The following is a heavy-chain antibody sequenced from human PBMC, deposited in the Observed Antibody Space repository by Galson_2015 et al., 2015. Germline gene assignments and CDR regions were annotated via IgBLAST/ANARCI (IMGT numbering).Heavy chain of an antibody. J-gene: IGHJ5*02. D-gene: IGHD3-10*01. V-gene: IGHV4-59*08. Sequence: ETLSLTCSVSGGSFSNYYWSWIRQPPGKGLEWLGHISHSGTSNYHPSLNGRAPISLDTSKNQFSLMLRSVTAADTAVYFCAGFYGSGSHTWFDPWGQGTLVTVSS. CDR3: AGFYGSGSHTWFDP. CDR2: ISHSGTS. CDR1: GGSFSNYY.